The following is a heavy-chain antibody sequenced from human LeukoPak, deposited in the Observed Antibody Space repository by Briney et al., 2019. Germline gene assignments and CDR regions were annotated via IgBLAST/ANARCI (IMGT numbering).Heavy chain of an antibody. CDR3: ARRAGSYYDYYGMDV. J-gene: IGHJ6*02. CDR1: GYIFTSYW. V-gene: IGHV5-51*01. Sequence: GESLKISCKGSGYIFTSYWIGWVRQMPGKGLGWMGIIYPGDSDTRYSPSFQGQVTISADKSISTAYLQWSSLKASDTAMYYCARRAGSYYDYYGMDVWGQGTTVTVSS. D-gene: IGHD1-26*01. CDR2: IYPGDSDT.